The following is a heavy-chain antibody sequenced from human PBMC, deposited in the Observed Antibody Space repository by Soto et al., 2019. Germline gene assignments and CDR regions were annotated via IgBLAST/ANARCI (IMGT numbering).Heavy chain of an antibody. CDR2: IYSSGNT. V-gene: IGHV4-4*07. CDR1: GGTISGYY. J-gene: IGHJ5*02. Sequence: QVHLQESGPGLVKPSETLSLTCSVSGGTISGYYWTWIRQPAGKGLEWIGRIYSSGNTKYNPSLQSRVTMSLDTSKNQYSLRLTSVTAADTAVYYCARGPRFSDWFDPWCQGTLVTVSS. CDR3: ARGPRFSDWFDP. D-gene: IGHD3-3*01.